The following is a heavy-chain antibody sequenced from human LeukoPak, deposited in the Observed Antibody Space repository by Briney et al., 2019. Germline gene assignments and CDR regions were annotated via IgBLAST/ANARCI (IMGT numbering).Heavy chain of an antibody. J-gene: IGHJ4*02. Sequence: GGSLRLSCAAFGFTVSSNYMSWVRQAPGKGLEWVSVIYSGGSTYYADSVKGRFTIPGDNSKNTLYLQMNSLRAEDTAVYYCARVAYYYDSSGRPEYYFDYWGQGTLVTVSS. V-gene: IGHV3-53*01. CDR3: ARVAYYYDSSGRPEYYFDY. CDR2: IYSGGST. CDR1: GFTVSSNY. D-gene: IGHD3-22*01.